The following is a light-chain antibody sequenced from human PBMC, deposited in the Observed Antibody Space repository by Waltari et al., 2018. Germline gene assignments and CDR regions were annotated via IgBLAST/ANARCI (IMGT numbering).Light chain of an antibody. V-gene: IGKV1-5*01. Sequence: DTQLSQFPSTLAASVGARVTITCRAREDINKWLAWYQQKPGKAPKVLIYDASTLQSGVPSRFSGSGSGTEFTLTIDSLQPDDFATYYCQQYNRFSPFGQGTNVEVK. J-gene: IGKJ1*01. CDR3: QQYNRFSP. CDR2: DAS. CDR1: EDINKW.